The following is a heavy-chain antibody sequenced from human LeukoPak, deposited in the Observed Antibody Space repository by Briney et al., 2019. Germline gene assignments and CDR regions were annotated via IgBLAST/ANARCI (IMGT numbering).Heavy chain of an antibody. CDR2: IKSKTDGGTT. CDR3: TTDLYCGGDCYSVDAFDI. Sequence: GGSLRLSCAASGFTFSNAWMSWVRQAPGKGLEWVRSIKSKTDGGTTDYAAPVKGRFTISRDDSKNTLYLQMNSLRTEDTAVYYCTTDLYCGGDCYSVDAFDIWGQGTMVTVSS. CDR1: GFTFSNAW. V-gene: IGHV3-15*01. D-gene: IGHD2-21*02. J-gene: IGHJ3*02.